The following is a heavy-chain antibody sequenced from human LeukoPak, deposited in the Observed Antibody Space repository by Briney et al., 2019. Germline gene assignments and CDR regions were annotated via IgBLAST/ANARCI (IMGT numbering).Heavy chain of an antibody. J-gene: IGHJ5*01. CDR1: GDSINSYY. CDR2: IYYRGSA. D-gene: IGHD4-11*01. CDR3: ARLLHDWFDS. Sequence: SETLSLTCTVSGDSINSYYWSGIRQPPGKGLEWLGYIYYRGSANYNPSLKSRVTISIDTSKNQFSLKLTSVTAADTAVYYCARLLHDWFDSWGQGTLVTVSS. V-gene: IGHV4-59*08.